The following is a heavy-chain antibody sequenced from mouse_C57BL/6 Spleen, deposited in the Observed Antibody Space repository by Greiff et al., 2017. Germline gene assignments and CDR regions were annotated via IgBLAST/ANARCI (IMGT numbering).Heavy chain of an antibody. V-gene: IGHV1-59*01. CDR3: ARAYYYGSSYGSY. Sequence: VQLQQPGAELVRPGPSVKLSCKASGYTFTSYWMHWVKQRPGQGLEWIGVIDPSDSYTNYNQKFKGKATLTVDTSSSTAYMQLSSLTSEDSAVYYCARAYYYGSSYGSYWGQGTLVTVSA. D-gene: IGHD1-1*01. J-gene: IGHJ3*01. CDR2: IDPSDSYT. CDR1: GYTFTSYW.